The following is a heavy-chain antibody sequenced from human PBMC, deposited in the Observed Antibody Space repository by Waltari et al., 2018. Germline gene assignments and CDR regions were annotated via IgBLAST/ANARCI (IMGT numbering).Heavy chain of an antibody. J-gene: IGHJ2*01. D-gene: IGHD6-6*01. CDR2: INPSGGST. Sequence: QVQLVQSGAEVKKPGASVKVSCKASGYTFTSYYMHWVRQAPGQGLEWMGIINPSGGSTSYGRKFQGRVTMTRNTSTSTVYMELSRLRSEDTAVYYCARAYSSSSFDLWGRGILVTVSS. CDR1: GYTFTSYY. CDR3: ARAYSSSSFDL. V-gene: IGHV1-46*01.